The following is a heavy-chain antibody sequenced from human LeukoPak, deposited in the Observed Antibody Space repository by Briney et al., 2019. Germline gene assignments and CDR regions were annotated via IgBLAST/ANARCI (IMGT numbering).Heavy chain of an antibody. J-gene: IGHJ4*02. CDR3: ARAYYGSGSFFDY. CDR1: GYTFTSNY. CDR2: ISPSGGST. D-gene: IGHD3-10*01. V-gene: IGHV1-46*01. Sequence: ASVKVSCKAFGYTFTSNYMHWVRQAPGQGPEWMGVISPSGGSTTYAQKFQGRVTLTRDMSTSTDYLELSSLRSEDTAVYYCARAYYGSGSFFDYWGQGTLVTVSS.